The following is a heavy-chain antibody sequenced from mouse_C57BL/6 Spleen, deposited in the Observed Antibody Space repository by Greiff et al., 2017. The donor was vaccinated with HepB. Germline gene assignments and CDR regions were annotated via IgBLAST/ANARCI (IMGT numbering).Heavy chain of an antibody. CDR3: AREGQLDAMDY. Sequence: EVQVVESGGGLVKPGGSLKLSCAASGFTFSSYAMSWVRQTPEKRLEWVATISDGGSYTYYPDNVKGRFTISRDNAKNNLYLQMSHLKSEDTAMYYCAREGQLDAMDYWGQGTSVTVSS. CDR2: ISDGGSYT. V-gene: IGHV5-4*01. CDR1: GFTFSSYA. D-gene: IGHD3-2*01. J-gene: IGHJ4*01.